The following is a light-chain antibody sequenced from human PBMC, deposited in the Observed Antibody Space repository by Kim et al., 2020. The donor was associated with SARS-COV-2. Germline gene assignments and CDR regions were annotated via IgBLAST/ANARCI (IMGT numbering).Light chain of an antibody. CDR3: SSYTTTNTLWV. CDR2: DVN. V-gene: IGLV2-14*03. Sequence: QSALTQPASVSGSPGQSITISCTGTSSDIGAYNYVSWFQQHPDKAPKLIIFDVNNRPTGVSDRFSASKSGYTASLTISGLQAEDEADYYCSSYTTTNTLWVFGGGTKLTVL. CDR1: SSDIGAYNY. J-gene: IGLJ3*02.